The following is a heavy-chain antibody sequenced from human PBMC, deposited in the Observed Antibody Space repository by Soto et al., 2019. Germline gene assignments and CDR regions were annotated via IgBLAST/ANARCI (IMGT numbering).Heavy chain of an antibody. CDR1: GGSISSSSYY. J-gene: IGHJ6*02. D-gene: IGHD6-19*01. CDR3: AREEAVAGYYYYGMDV. V-gene: IGHV4-39*02. CDR2: IYYSGST. Sequence: SETLSLTCTVSGGSISSSSYYWGWIRQPPGKGLEWIGSIYYSGSTYYNPSLKSRVTISVDTSKNQFSLKLSSVTAADTAVYYCAREEAVAGYYYYGMDVWGQGTTVTSP.